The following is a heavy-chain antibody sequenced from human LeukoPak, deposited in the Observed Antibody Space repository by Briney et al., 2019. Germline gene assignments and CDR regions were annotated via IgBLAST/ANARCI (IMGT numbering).Heavy chain of an antibody. CDR2: IWYDGSNK. CDR3: AKSRRVAATPYFDY. D-gene: IGHD2-15*01. Sequence: GGSLRLSCAASGFTFGSYGMHWVRQAPGKGLEWVAVIWYDGSNKYYADSVKGRFTISRDNSKNTLYLQMNSLRAEDTAVYYCAKSRRVAATPYFDYWGQGTLVTVSS. V-gene: IGHV3-33*06. J-gene: IGHJ4*02. CDR1: GFTFGSYG.